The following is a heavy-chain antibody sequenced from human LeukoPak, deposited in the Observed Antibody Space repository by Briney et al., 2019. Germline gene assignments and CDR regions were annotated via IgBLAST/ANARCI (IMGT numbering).Heavy chain of an antibody. Sequence: SVKVSCKASGGTFSSYAISWVRQAPGQGLEWMGGIIPIFGTANYAQKFQGRVTITADESTSTAYMELSSLRSEDTAVYYCARHPARSGYEFDYWGQGTLVTVSS. CDR1: GGTFSSYA. V-gene: IGHV1-69*01. J-gene: IGHJ4*02. CDR3: ARHPARSGYEFDY. D-gene: IGHD5-12*01. CDR2: IIPIFGTA.